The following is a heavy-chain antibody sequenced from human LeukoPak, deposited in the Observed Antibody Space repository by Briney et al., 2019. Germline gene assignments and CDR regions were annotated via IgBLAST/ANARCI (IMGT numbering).Heavy chain of an antibody. CDR1: GGSISSDY. D-gene: IGHD5-24*01. J-gene: IGHJ4*02. CDR3: ARDRGWLQFEY. V-gene: IGHV4-59*01. Sequence: PSETLSLTCTVSGGSISSDYWNWIRQPPGKGLEWLGYMSYSATSNYNPSLRSRVTISVDTSKNQFSLKLTSATAADTAVYYCARDRGWLQFEYWGQGILITVSS. CDR2: MSYSATS.